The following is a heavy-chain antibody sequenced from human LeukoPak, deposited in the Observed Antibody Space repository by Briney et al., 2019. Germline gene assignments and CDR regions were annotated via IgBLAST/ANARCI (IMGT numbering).Heavy chain of an antibody. Sequence: TGGSLRLSCAASGFTFSSYNMNWVRQAPGQGLEWVSYISTSSNTIYYADSVKGRFTISRDNAKNSLYLQMNDLRAEDTAVYYCARVGSYGMDVWGQGTTVTVSS. CDR3: ARVGSYGMDV. V-gene: IGHV3-48*01. J-gene: IGHJ6*02. CDR1: GFTFSSYN. CDR2: ISTSSNTI. D-gene: IGHD3-10*01.